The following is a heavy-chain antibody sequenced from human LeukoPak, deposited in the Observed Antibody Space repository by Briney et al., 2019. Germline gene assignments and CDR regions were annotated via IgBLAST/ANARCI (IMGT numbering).Heavy chain of an antibody. CDR3: AKDMMAYYYGSGSFDY. Sequence: GGSLRLSCAASGFTFDDYAMHWVRQAPGKGLEWVSGISWNSGSIGYADSVKGRFTISRDNAKNSLYLQMNSLRAEDTALYYCAKDMMAYYYGSGSFDYWGQGTLVTVSS. V-gene: IGHV3-9*01. CDR2: ISWNSGSI. D-gene: IGHD3-10*01. J-gene: IGHJ4*02. CDR1: GFTFDDYA.